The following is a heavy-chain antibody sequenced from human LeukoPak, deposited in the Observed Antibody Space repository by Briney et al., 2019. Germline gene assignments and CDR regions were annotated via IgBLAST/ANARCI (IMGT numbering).Heavy chain of an antibody. Sequence: SETMSLTCTVSGASISSSSYYWSWIRQPAGKGLEWIGRICTTGSTYYNHFLKSRVTMAVDTSKNQFSLRLSSVTAADTAVYYCARDGFYDSSGYYYNWVFDYWGQGTLVTVSS. CDR2: ICTTGST. CDR1: GASISSSSYY. V-gene: IGHV4-61*02. D-gene: IGHD3-22*01. J-gene: IGHJ4*02. CDR3: ARDGFYDSSGYYYNWVFDY.